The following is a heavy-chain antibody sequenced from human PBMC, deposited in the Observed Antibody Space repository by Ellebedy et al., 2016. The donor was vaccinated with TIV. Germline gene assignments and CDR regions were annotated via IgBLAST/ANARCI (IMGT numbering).Heavy chain of an antibody. CDR1: GGSISSSSYY. J-gene: IGHJ4*02. Sequence: MPSETLSLTCTVSGGSISSSSYYRGWIRQPPGKGLEWIGSIYYSGSTYYNPSLKSRVTISVDTSKNQFSLKLSSVTAADTAVYYCARRRRFGELLAFDYWGQGTLVTVSS. CDR2: IYYSGST. D-gene: IGHD3-10*01. CDR3: ARRRRFGELLAFDY. V-gene: IGHV4-39*01.